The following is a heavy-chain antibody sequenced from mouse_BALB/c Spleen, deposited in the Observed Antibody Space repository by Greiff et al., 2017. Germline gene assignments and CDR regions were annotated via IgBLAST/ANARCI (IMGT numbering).Heavy chain of an antibody. Sequence: QVQLQQSGAELVRPGSSVKISCKASGYAFSSYWMNWVKQRPGQGLEWIGQIYTGDGDTNYNGKFKGKATLTADKSSSTAYMQLSSLTSEDSAVYFCARGERVAWFAYWGQGTLVTVSA. J-gene: IGHJ3*01. D-gene: IGHD1-1*02. CDR3: ARGERVAWFAY. CDR2: IYTGDGDT. V-gene: IGHV1-80*01. CDR1: GYAFSSYW.